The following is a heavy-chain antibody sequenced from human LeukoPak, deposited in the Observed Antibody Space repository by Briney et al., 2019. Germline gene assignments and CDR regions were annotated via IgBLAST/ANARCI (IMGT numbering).Heavy chain of an antibody. J-gene: IGHJ4*02. Sequence: ASVKVSCKASGYTFTSYGISWVRQAPGQGLKWMGWISAYNGNTNYAQKLQGRVTMTTDTSTSTAYMELRSLRSDDTAVYYCARDLTNIVLMVYAIYSDYWGQGTLVTVSS. CDR2: ISAYNGNT. CDR3: ARDLTNIVLMVYAIYSDY. D-gene: IGHD2-8*01. CDR1: GYTFTSYG. V-gene: IGHV1-18*01.